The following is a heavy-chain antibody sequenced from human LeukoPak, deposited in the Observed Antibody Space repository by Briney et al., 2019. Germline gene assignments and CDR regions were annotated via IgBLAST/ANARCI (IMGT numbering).Heavy chain of an antibody. Sequence: ASVKVSCKASGYTFTGYYMHWVRQAPGQGLEWMGWINPNSGGTNYAQKFQGRVTMTRDTSISTAYMELSRLRPDATAVYYCARASRDGYQGWVYWGQGTLVTVSS. CDR1: GYTFTGYY. V-gene: IGHV1-2*02. CDR3: ARASRDGYQGWVY. CDR2: INPNSGGT. J-gene: IGHJ4*02. D-gene: IGHD5-24*01.